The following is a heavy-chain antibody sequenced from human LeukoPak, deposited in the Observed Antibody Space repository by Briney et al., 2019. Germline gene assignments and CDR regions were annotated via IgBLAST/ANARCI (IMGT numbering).Heavy chain of an antibody. J-gene: IGHJ4*02. CDR2: IYYSGST. V-gene: IGHV4-59*01. CDR1: GGSSSSYY. Sequence: SETLSLTGTVSGGSSSSYYWSWIRQPPGKGLEWIGYIYYSGSTNYNPSLKSRVTISVDTSKNQFSLKLSSVTAADTAVYYCARELPYYFDYWGQGTLVTVSS. CDR3: ARELPYYFDY.